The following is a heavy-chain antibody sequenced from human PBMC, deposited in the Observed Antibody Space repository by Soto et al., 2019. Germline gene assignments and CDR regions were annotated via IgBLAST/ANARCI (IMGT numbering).Heavy chain of an antibody. J-gene: IGHJ6*02. D-gene: IGHD3-9*01. CDR1: GGSINSRDW. Sequence: QVQVQESGPGLVRPSGTLSLTCAVSGGSINSRDWWSWVRQPPGKGLEWIGDIYDDGTINYDSSLKSRVTISVDKSKNQLSLNLTSVTAAATGVYFCAREAGKTGYYGMDVWGQGTTVIVSS. CDR3: AREAGKTGYYGMDV. CDR2: IYDDGTI. V-gene: IGHV4-4*02.